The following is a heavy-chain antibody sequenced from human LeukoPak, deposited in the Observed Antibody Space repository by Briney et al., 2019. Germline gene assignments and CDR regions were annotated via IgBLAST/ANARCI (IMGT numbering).Heavy chain of an antibody. CDR3: VKKFYYSSVGYYAFDI. J-gene: IGHJ3*02. CDR2: INSRGDKT. CDR1: GFTFGSSA. V-gene: IGHV3-23*01. Sequence: GGSLRLSCAAAGFTFGSSAMSWVRQAPGKGLEWVSGINSRGDKTYYADSVKGRFTISIENSKNTLYLQMNSLRAEDTAVYHCVKKFYYSSVGYYAFDIWGQGTMVTVSS. D-gene: IGHD3-22*01.